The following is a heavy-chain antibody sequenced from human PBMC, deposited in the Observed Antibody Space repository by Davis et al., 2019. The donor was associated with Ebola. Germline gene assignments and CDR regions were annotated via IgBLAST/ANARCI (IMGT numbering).Heavy chain of an antibody. J-gene: IGHJ4*02. D-gene: IGHD1-26*01. V-gene: IGHV5-10-1*04. CDR3: ARRRSGSYYTGGNFDY. CDR1: GYSFTSYW. CDR2: IDPSDSYT. Sequence: GGSLRLSCKGSGYSFTSYWISWVRQMPGKGLEWMGRIDPSDSYTNYSPSFQGQVTISADKSISTAYLQWSSLKASDTAMYYCARRRSGSYYTGGNFDYWGQGTLVTVSS.